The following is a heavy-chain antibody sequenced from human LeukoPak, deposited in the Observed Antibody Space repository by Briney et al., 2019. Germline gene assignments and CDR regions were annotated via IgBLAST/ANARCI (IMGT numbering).Heavy chain of an antibody. Sequence: GGSLRLTCAASGFTVSINYMSWVRQAPGKGLEWVSVIYSGGSTYYADSVKGRFTISRDNYKNTLYLQMNSMRAEDTAVYYCARDRGYYYDSSGYYHDAFDIWGQGTMVTVSS. CDR2: IYSGGST. J-gene: IGHJ3*02. V-gene: IGHV3-66*01. CDR1: GFTVSINY. CDR3: ARDRGYYYDSSGYYHDAFDI. D-gene: IGHD3-22*01.